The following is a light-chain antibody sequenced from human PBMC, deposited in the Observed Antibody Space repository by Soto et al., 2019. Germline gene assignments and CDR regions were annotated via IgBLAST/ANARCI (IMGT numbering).Light chain of an antibody. J-gene: IGLJ1*01. CDR2: EVT. CDR1: SSDVGGYNY. Sequence: QSVLTQPPSASGSPGQSVTISCTGTSSDVGGYNYVSWYQQHPGKAPKLMIYEVTQRPSGVPDRFSGSKSGNTASLTVSGLQAEDEADYYCSSYAGRNTFVFGTGTKVTVL. CDR3: SSYAGRNTFV. V-gene: IGLV2-8*01.